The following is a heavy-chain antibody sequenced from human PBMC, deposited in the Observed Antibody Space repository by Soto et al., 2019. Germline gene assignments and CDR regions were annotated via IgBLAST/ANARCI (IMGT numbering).Heavy chain of an antibody. Sequence: GGSVKVSCKASGYNFTSYDINWVRQATGQGLEWMGWMNANTGNRDFAHRFQGRFAMTRNTSISTAYREIVSLGSEYTAWYYCARRPHCSGGICYYGLDNGGKGTLVPVTS. J-gene: IGHJ4*02. CDR2: MNANTGNR. D-gene: IGHD2-15*01. CDR3: ARRPHCSGGICYYGLDN. V-gene: IGHV1-8*01. CDR1: GYNFTSYD.